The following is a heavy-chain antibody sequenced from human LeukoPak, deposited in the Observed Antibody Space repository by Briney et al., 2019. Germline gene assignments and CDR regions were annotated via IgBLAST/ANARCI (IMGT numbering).Heavy chain of an antibody. CDR1: GGSISSSSYY. J-gene: IGHJ4*02. D-gene: IGHD1-1*01. Sequence: PSETLSLTCTVSGGSISSSSYYWGWIRQPPGKGLEWIGSIYYSGSTYYNPSLKGRVTISVDTTKNQFSLKLSSVTAADTAVYYCAELRSFDYWGQGTLVTVSS. CDR3: AELRSFDY. CDR2: IYYSGST. V-gene: IGHV4-39*07.